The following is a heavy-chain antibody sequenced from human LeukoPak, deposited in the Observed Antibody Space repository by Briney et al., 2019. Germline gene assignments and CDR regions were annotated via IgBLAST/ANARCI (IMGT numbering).Heavy chain of an antibody. V-gene: IGHV3-66*01. Sequence: GGSLRLSCAASGFTVSSNYMSWVRQAPGKGLEWVSVIYSGGKTYYADSVKGRFTISGDSSKNTLYLQMNSLRAEDTAVYYCARTQRGYYDSSGYYYPGAFDIWGQGTMVTVSS. D-gene: IGHD3-22*01. CDR1: GFTVSSNY. J-gene: IGHJ3*02. CDR2: IYSGGKT. CDR3: ARTQRGYYDSSGYYYPGAFDI.